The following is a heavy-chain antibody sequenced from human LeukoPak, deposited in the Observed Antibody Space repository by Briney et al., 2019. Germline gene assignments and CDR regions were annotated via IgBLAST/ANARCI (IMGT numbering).Heavy chain of an antibody. V-gene: IGHV3-30*04. D-gene: IGHD3-16*01. Sequence: GRSLRLSCAASGFTFSSYAMHWVRQAPGKGLEWVAVISYDGSNKYYADSVKGRFTISRDNSKNTLYLQMNSLRAEDTAVYYCARGRGMGYWGQGTLVTVSS. CDR2: ISYDGSNK. J-gene: IGHJ4*02. CDR3: ARGRGMGY. CDR1: GFTFSSYA.